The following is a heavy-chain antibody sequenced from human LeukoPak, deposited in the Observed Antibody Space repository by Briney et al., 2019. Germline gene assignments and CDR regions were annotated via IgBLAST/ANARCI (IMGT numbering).Heavy chain of an antibody. Sequence: PGRSLRLSCAASGFTVSSNYMSWVRQAPGKGLEWVSVIYSGGSTYYADSVKGRFTISRDNSKNTLYLQMSSLRAEDTAVYYCASRIAVAGNDYWGQGTLVTVSS. CDR3: ASRIAVAGNDY. J-gene: IGHJ4*02. V-gene: IGHV3-66*01. CDR1: GFTVSSNY. D-gene: IGHD6-19*01. CDR2: IYSGGST.